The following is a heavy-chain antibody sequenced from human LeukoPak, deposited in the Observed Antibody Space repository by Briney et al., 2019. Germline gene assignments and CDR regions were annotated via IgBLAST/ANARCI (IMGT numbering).Heavy chain of an antibody. Sequence: SETLSLTCAVSGGSINNGGYSWSWIRQPPGKGLEWIGYIYYSGSTNYNPSLKSRVTISVDTSKNQFSLRLNSVTAADTAVYYCAREGSDISLDVWGQGTMVTVSS. V-gene: IGHV4-61*08. CDR3: AREGSDISLDV. D-gene: IGHD3-3*02. CDR2: IYYSGST. J-gene: IGHJ3*01. CDR1: GGSINNGGYS.